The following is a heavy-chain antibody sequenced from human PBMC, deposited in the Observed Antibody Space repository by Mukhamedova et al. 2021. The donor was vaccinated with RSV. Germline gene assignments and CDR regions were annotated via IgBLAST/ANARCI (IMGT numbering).Heavy chain of an antibody. V-gene: IGHV3-73*01. CDR2: RSKANNYAT. CDR3: IRPGCSSTCCQGVWFDP. Sequence: RSKANNYATAYAASLKGRFTISRDDSKNTAYLQMNSLKTEDTAVYYCIRPGCSSTCCQGVWFDPWGQGTPVTVSS. J-gene: IGHJ5*02. D-gene: IGHD2-2*01.